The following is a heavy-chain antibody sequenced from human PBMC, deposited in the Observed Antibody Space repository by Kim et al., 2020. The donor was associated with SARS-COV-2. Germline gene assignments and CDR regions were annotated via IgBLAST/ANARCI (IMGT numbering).Heavy chain of an antibody. CDR3: AKDHPAVGWPTFDC. Sequence: FAVGRFTISRDISRNTVYLQMSNLRAEGTALYYCAKDHPAVGWPTFDCWGQGTLVTVSS. V-gene: IGHV3-23*01. D-gene: IGHD6-19*01. J-gene: IGHJ4*02.